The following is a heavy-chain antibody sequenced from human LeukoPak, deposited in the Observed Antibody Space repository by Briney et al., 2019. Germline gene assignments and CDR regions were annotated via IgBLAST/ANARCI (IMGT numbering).Heavy chain of an antibody. D-gene: IGHD3-9*01. V-gene: IGHV1-2*02. CDR3: ARDRDYDILTGYYFFDY. J-gene: IGHJ4*02. CDR1: GYTFTSYY. Sequence: ASVKVSCKASGYTFTSYYMHWVRQAPGQGLEWMGWINPNSGGTNYAQKFQGRVTMTRDTSISTAYMELSRLRSDDTAVYYCARDRDYDILTGYYFFDYWGQGTLVTVSS. CDR2: INPNSGGT.